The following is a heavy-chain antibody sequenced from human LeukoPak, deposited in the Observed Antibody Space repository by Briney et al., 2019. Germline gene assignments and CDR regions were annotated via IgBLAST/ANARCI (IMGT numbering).Heavy chain of an antibody. D-gene: IGHD2-21*02. V-gene: IGHV4-59*01. CDR3: ARDPCGGDCYNAFDY. J-gene: IGHJ4*02. Sequence: PSETLSLTCSVSGDSTTNYYCSWIRQSPGKGLEWLAYVYKNGHLDYNPSLRSRVTVSVDRSKTQFSLRLRSVTAADTAVYYCARDPCGGDCYNAFDYWGQGALVTVSS. CDR1: GDSTTNYY. CDR2: VYKNGHL.